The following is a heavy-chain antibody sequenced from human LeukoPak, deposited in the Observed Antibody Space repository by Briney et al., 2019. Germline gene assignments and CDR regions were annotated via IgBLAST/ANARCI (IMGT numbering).Heavy chain of an antibody. Sequence: GGSLRLSCAASGFTFSSYSMNWVRQAPGKGLEWVSPISSSSSYIYYADSVKGRFTISRDNAKNSLYLQMNSLRAEDTAVYYCASSGYCSGGSCPWGQGTLVTVSS. CDR3: ASSGYCSGGSCP. CDR2: ISSSSSYI. V-gene: IGHV3-21*01. J-gene: IGHJ5*02. D-gene: IGHD2-15*01. CDR1: GFTFSSYS.